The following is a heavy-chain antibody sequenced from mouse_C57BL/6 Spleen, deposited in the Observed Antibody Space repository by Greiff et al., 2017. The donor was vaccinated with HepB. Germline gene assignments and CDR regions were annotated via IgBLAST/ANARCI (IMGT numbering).Heavy chain of an antibody. Sequence: VQLQESGAELVKPGASVKISCKASGYAFSSYWMNWVKQRPGKGLEGIGQIYPGDGDTNYNGKVKGKATLTADKSSSTAYMQLSSLTSADSAVYFCARDYGSSFACFAYWGQGTLVTVSA. J-gene: IGHJ3*01. V-gene: IGHV1-80*01. CDR1: GYAFSSYW. CDR2: IYPGDGDT. CDR3: ARDYGSSFACFAY. D-gene: IGHD1-1*01.